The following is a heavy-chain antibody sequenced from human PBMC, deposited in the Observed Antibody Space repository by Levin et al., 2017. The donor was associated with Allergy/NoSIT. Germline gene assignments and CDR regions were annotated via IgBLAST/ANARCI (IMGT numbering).Heavy chain of an antibody. CDR3: AKDRGATT. D-gene: IGHD1-26*01. Sequence: PGGSLRLSCAVSGFTFNTYAMAWVRQAPGRGLEWVSSISVAGDKTYYADSVKGRFTISRDNSTNTLYLQMNSLRDEDTAVYYCAKDRGATTWGQGTLATVSS. CDR2: ISVAGDKT. CDR1: GFTFNTYA. V-gene: IGHV3-23*01. J-gene: IGHJ5*02.